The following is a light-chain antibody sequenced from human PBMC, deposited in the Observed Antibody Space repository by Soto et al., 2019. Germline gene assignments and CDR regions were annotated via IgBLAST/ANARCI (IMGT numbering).Light chain of an antibody. CDR2: GNN. Sequence: QSALTQPPSVSGAPGQRVTISCTGSDSNIGENFDVHWYQQLPGTAPKLLIYGNNNRPSGVPDRFSASRSGTSASLAITGLQAEDEADYYCQSYDSGLSGSVFGGGTQLTV. J-gene: IGLJ3*02. V-gene: IGLV1-40*01. CDR3: QSYDSGLSGSV. CDR1: DSNIGENFD.